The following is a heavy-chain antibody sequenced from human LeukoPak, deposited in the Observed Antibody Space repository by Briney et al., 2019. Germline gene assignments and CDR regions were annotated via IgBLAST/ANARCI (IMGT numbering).Heavy chain of an antibody. D-gene: IGHD4-23*01. CDR3: AKVSVSSVVLGAFDI. Sequence: GGSLRLSCAASGFTFSSYSMNWVRQAPGKGLEWVSAISGSGGSTYYADSVKGRFTISRDNSKNTLYPQMNSLRAEDTAVYYCAKVSVSSVVLGAFDIWGQGTMVTVSS. CDR1: GFTFSSYS. J-gene: IGHJ3*02. CDR2: ISGSGGST. V-gene: IGHV3-23*01.